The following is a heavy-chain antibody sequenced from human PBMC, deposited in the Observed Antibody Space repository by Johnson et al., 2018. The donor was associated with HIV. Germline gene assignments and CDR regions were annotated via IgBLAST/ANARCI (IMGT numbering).Heavy chain of an antibody. V-gene: IGHV3-30*18. CDR3: AKDLGDAVGTTHDAFDI. CDR1: GFIFSNHD. Sequence: QVQLVESGGGVVQPGRSLRLSCTASGFIFSNHDIDWVRQAPGKGLEWVGHISYDGNNKYYADSVKGRFTISRDNSKNTLYLQMHSLRAEDTAVYYCAKDLGDAVGTTHDAFDIWGQGTTVTVSS. CDR2: ISYDGNNK. J-gene: IGHJ3*02. D-gene: IGHD1-26*01.